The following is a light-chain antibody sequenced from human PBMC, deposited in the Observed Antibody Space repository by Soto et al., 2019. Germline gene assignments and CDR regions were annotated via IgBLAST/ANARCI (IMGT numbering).Light chain of an antibody. CDR1: SSDVGGHNY. Sequence: QSALTQPASVSGSPGQPITISCTGSSSDVGGHNYVSWYQQHPGKAPKLMIYEVTKRPSGVSNRFSGSKSGNTASLTISGLQAEDEADYYCSSYTFTSTLYVFGTGTKVTVL. CDR3: SSYTFTSTLYV. J-gene: IGLJ1*01. CDR2: EVT. V-gene: IGLV2-14*01.